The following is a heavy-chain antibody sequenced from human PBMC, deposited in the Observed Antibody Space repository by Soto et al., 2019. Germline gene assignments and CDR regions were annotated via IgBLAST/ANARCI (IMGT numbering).Heavy chain of an antibody. CDR3: ARALSGYWYFDL. CDR1: GFPFTRYS. V-gene: IGHV3-21*01. CDR2: ISISNSYI. J-gene: IGHJ2*01. Sequence: WGSLRLSCAASGFPFTRYSMNWVRQAPGKGLEWVAVISISNSYIYYADSVKGRFTISRDNAKNSLYLQMNSLRGEDTAVYYCARALSGYWYFDLWGRGNLVNVSS. D-gene: IGHD3-10*01.